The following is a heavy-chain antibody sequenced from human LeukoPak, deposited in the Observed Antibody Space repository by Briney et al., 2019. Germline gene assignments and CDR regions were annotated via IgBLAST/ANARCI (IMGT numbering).Heavy chain of an antibody. D-gene: IGHD3-10*01. CDR2: IYYSGST. CDR3: ARRLWFGGLNWFDP. V-gene: IGHV4-39*07. Sequence: ASETLSLTCTVSGGSISSSSYYWGWIRQPPGKGLEWIGSIYYSGSTYYNPSLKSRVTISVDTSKNQFSLKLSSVTAADTAVYYCARRLWFGGLNWFDPWGQGTLVTVSS. J-gene: IGHJ5*02. CDR1: GGSISSSSYY.